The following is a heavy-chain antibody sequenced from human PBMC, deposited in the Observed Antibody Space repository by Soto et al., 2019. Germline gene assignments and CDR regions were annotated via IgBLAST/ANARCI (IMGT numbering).Heavy chain of an antibody. J-gene: IGHJ4*02. CDR3: ARLFSNYKSHFDY. V-gene: IGHV5-51*01. CDR2: IYPGDSDT. Sequence: PGESLKISCKGSGYSFTSYWIGWVRQMPGKGLEWMGIIYPGDSDTRYSPSFEDDVTISADKSIRTVYLQWDSLKASDTALYYCARLFSNYKSHFDYWGQGTLVTVSS. CDR1: GYSFTSYW. D-gene: IGHD4-4*01.